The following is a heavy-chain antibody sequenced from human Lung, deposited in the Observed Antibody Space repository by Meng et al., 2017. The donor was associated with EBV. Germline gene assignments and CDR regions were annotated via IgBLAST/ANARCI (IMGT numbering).Heavy chain of an antibody. V-gene: IGHV4-34*01. D-gene: IGHD1/OR15-1a*01. CDR3: VRGLDNWNILVFDY. J-gene: IGHJ4*02. CDR2: IKESEGA. Sequence: VPLQRCGAGLLKPPETLSLTCGVYGESFGDYYWTWIRQPPGKGLEWIGEIKESEGANYNPSLKSRVSISLDTSRDQFSLTLNSVTAADTAVYYCVRGLDNWNILVFDYWGQGALVTVSS. CDR1: GESFGDYY.